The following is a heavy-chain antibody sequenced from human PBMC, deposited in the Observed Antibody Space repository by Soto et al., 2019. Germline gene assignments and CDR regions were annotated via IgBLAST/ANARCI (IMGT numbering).Heavy chain of an antibody. Sequence: ESGGGLVQPGGSLRLSCAASGFTFSSYWISWVRQAPGKGLEWVANIKEDGSEKNYVDSVKGRFTISRDNAKNSLYRQMNSLRAEDTAVYYCGRGNTGTENHGFDIWGQSTMVTVSS. CDR3: GRGNTGTENHGFDI. D-gene: IGHD1-1*01. CDR1: GFTFSSYW. J-gene: IGHJ3*02. CDR2: IKEDGSEK. V-gene: IGHV3-7*01.